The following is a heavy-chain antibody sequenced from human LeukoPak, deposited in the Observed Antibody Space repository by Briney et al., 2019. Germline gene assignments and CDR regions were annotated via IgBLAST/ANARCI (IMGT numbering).Heavy chain of an antibody. CDR3: ARNVLGYGYSRGGYNWFDP. CDR2: ISSSGSTI. V-gene: IGHV3-48*03. J-gene: IGHJ5*02. CDR1: GFTFSSYE. Sequence: GGSLRLSCAASGFTFSSYEMNWVRQAPGKGLEWVSYISSSGSTIYYADSVKGRFTISRDNAKNSLYLQMNSLRAEDTAVYYCARNVLGYGYSRGGYNWFDPWGQGTLVTVSS. D-gene: IGHD5-18*01.